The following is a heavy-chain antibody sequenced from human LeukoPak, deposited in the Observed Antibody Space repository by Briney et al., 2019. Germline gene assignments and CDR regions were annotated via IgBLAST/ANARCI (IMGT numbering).Heavy chain of an antibody. CDR1: GYTFTNYD. V-gene: IGHV1-3*03. CDR3: ARSERYFDWLLAPFDY. Sequence: EASVKVSCKASGYTFTNYDINWVRQATGQRLEWMGWINAGNGNTKYSQEFQGRVTITRDTSASTAYMELSSLRSEDMAVYYCARSERYFDWLLAPFDYWGQGTLVTVSS. J-gene: IGHJ4*02. D-gene: IGHD3-9*01. CDR2: INAGNGNT.